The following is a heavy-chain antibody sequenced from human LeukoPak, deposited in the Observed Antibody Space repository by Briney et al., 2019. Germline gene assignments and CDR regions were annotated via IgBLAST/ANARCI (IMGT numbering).Heavy chain of an antibody. Sequence: GGSLRLSCAASGFTFSSYSMNWVRQAPGKGLEWVSYISSSSSTIYYADSVKGRFTISRDNSKNTLYLQMNSLRAEDTAVYYCAKVPPVTTDYWGQGTLVTVSS. J-gene: IGHJ4*02. CDR2: ISSSSSTI. CDR1: GFTFSSYS. D-gene: IGHD4-11*01. V-gene: IGHV3-48*01. CDR3: AKVPPVTTDY.